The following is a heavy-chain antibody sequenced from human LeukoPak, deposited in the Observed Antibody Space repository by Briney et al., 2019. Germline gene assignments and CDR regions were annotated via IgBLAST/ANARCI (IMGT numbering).Heavy chain of an antibody. J-gene: IGHJ4*02. CDR2: IYYSGST. Sequence: SETLSLTCTVSGGSIRSYYWSWIRQSPGKGLVWIGNIYYSGSTNYNPSLKSRVTISVDTSKNQFSLKLSSVTAADTAVYYCARAPAAGVYYFDYWGQGTLVTVSS. D-gene: IGHD6-13*01. V-gene: IGHV4-59*01. CDR3: ARAPAAGVYYFDY. CDR1: GGSIRSYY.